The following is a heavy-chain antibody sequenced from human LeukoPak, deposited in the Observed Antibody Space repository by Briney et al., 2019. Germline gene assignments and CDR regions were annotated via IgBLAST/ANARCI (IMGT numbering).Heavy chain of an antibody. Sequence: SVKVSCKASGGTFSSYAISWVRQAPGQGLEWMGGIIPIFGTANYAQKFQGRVTITADESTSTAYMELSSLRSEDTAVYYCARDAVAGTGRFFDYWGQGTLVTVSS. D-gene: IGHD6-19*01. V-gene: IGHV1-69*13. CDR2: IIPIFGTA. J-gene: IGHJ4*02. CDR1: GGTFSSYA. CDR3: ARDAVAGTGRFFDY.